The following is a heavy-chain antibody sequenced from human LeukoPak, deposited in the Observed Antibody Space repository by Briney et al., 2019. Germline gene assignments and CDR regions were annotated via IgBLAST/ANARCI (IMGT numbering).Heavy chain of an antibody. CDR2: ISYDGSNK. D-gene: IGHD2-2*01. CDR3: ARVTDKYCSSTSCYAGSYFDY. Sequence: GGSLRLSCAASGFTFSSYAMHWVRQAPGKGLEWVAVISYDGSNKYYADSVKGRFTISRDSSKNTLYLQMNSLRAGDTAVYYCARVTDKYCSSTSCYAGSYFDYWGQGTLVTVSS. CDR1: GFTFSSYA. V-gene: IGHV3-30-3*01. J-gene: IGHJ4*02.